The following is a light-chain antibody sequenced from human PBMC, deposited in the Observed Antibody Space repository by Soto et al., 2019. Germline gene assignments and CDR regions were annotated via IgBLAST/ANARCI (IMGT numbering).Light chain of an antibody. CDR3: QQFNSYPRT. Sequence: DIQMTQSPSSLSASVGDRVTITVRASQSISSSYLNWYQQKPGKAPKLLIYAASSLQSGVPSRFSGSGSGTEFTLTISSLQPEDFATYYCQQFNSYPRTFGQGTRLEIK. J-gene: IGKJ5*01. CDR1: QSISSSY. V-gene: IGKV1-39*01. CDR2: AAS.